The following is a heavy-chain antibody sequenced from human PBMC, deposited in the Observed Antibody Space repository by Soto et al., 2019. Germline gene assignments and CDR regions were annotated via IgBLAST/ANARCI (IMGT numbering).Heavy chain of an antibody. J-gene: IGHJ5*02. CDR1: GFTFSSYG. V-gene: IGHV3-33*01. D-gene: IGHD6-13*01. CDR2: IWYDGSNK. CDR3: ARGFGIAANWVDP. Sequence: QVQLVESGGGVVQPGRSLRLSCAASGFTFSSYGMHWVRQAPGKGLEWVAVIWYDGSNKYYADSVKGRFTISRDNSKNTLYLQMNSLRAEDTAVYYCARGFGIAANWVDPWGQGTLVTVSS.